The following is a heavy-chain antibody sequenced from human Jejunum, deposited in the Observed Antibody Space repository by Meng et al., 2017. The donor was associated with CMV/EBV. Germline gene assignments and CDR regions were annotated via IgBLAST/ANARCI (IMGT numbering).Heavy chain of an antibody. CDR3: ASDGNGYYVDY. CDR1: GFIVSSNY. V-gene: IGHV3-66*01. D-gene: IGHD3-3*01. Sequence: EVQLGGVGGGLVQPGGSLRLSCVVSGFIVSSNYMSWVRQAPGKGLEWVSVIYSGGGTLYADSVKGRFTISRDISQNTVHLHMNSLRVEDTAVYYCASDGNGYYVDYWGQGTLVTVSS. CDR2: IYSGGGT. J-gene: IGHJ4*02.